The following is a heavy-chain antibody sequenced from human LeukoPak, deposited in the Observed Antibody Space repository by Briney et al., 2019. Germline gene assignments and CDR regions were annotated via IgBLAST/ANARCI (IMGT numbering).Heavy chain of an antibody. D-gene: IGHD4-11*01. Sequence: PGGSLRLSCAASGFTFSSYAMHWVRQAPGKGLEWVAVISYDGSNKYYADSVKGRFTISRDNSKNTLYLQMNSLRAEDTAVYYCARDRETTKPGDAFDIWGQGTMVTVSS. CDR1: GFTFSSYA. CDR2: ISYDGSNK. J-gene: IGHJ3*02. CDR3: ARDRETTKPGDAFDI. V-gene: IGHV3-30*04.